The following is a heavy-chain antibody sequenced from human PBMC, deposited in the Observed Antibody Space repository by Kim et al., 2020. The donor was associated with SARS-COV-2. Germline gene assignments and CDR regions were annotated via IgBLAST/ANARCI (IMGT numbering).Heavy chain of an antibody. Sequence: SETLSLTCTVSGGSISSYYWSWIRQPAGKGLEWIGRIYTSGSTNYNPSLKSRVTMSVDTSKNQFSLKLSSVTAADTAVYYCARDPPYSGSTGETGYYYGMDVWGQGTTVTVSS. CDR3: ARDPPYSGSTGETGYYYGMDV. V-gene: IGHV4-4*07. J-gene: IGHJ6*02. CDR2: IYTSGST. CDR1: GGSISSYY. D-gene: IGHD1-26*01.